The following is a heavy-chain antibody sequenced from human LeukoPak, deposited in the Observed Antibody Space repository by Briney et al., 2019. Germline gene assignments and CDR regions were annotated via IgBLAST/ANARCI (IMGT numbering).Heavy chain of an antibody. Sequence: SETLSLTCTVSGGSISSSSYYWGWIRQPPGKGLEWIGSIYYSGSTYYNPSLKSRVTISVDTSKNQFSLKLSSVTAADTAVYYCARHLGYGSGSYSPFDYWGQGTLVTVSS. CDR3: ARHLGYGSGSYSPFDY. CDR1: GGSISSSSYY. D-gene: IGHD3-10*01. CDR2: IYYSGST. V-gene: IGHV4-39*01. J-gene: IGHJ4*02.